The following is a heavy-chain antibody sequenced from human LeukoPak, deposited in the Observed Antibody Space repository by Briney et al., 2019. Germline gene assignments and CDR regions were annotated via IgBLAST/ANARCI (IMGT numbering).Heavy chain of an antibody. CDR3: ARGRCETHNHDYSCLGARWFDP. J-gene: IGHJ5*02. Sequence: ASVKVSCKASGGTFSSYAISWVRQAPGQGLEWMGGIIPIFGTANYAQKFQGRVTITTDESTSTAYMVLSSLRSEDTAVYYCARGRCETHNHDYSCLGARWFDPWGQGTLVTVSS. CDR1: GGTFSSYA. CDR2: IIPIFGTA. V-gene: IGHV1-69*05. D-gene: IGHD4-11*01.